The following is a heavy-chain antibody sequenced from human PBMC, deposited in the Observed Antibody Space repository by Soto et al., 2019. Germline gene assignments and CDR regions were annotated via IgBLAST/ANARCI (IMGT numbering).Heavy chain of an antibody. V-gene: IGHV4-61*01. CDR2: IYYSGST. D-gene: IGHD3-10*01. J-gene: IGHJ6*02. Sequence: QVQLQESGPGLVKPSETLSLTCTVSGGSVSSGSYYWSWIRQPPGKGLEWIGYIYYSGSTNYNPSRKSRXXIXVXXAKNQCSLKLSSVTAADTAGYYCARGEYGFDGMDGWGQGTTVTVSS. CDR1: GGSVSSGSYY. CDR3: ARGEYGFDGMDG.